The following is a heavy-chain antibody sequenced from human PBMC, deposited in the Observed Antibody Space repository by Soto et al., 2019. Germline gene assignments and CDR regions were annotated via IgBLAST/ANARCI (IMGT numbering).Heavy chain of an antibody. V-gene: IGHV1-69*01. CDR3: ARHEGAAGTRSSGWYGFYYYYGMDV. CDR2: IIPIFGTA. CDR1: GGTFSSYA. D-gene: IGHD6-19*01. J-gene: IGHJ6*02. Sequence: QVPLVQSGAEVKKPGSSVKVSCKASGGTFSSYAISWVRQAPGQGLEWMGGIIPIFGTANYAQKFQGRVTITADESTSTAYMELSSLRSEDTAVYYCARHEGAAGTRSSGWYGFYYYYGMDVWGQGTTVTVSS.